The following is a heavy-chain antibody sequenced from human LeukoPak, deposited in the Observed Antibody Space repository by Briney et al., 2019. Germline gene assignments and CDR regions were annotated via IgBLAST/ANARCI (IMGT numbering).Heavy chain of an antibody. CDR2: IYSSVSD. CDR3: ARHRGYSYGYEDY. CDR1: VVSPSRSGVY. J-gene: IGHJ4*02. D-gene: IGHD5-18*01. Sequence: SETLCLSCAVSVVSPSRSGVYCGWIRHHPRNWLEWIRSIYSSVSDYYNPSLRGRVTISVDTSSSRFSQKLNSVTAAGTAVYYCARHRGYSYGYEDYWGQGTLVTVSS. V-gene: IGHV4-39*01.